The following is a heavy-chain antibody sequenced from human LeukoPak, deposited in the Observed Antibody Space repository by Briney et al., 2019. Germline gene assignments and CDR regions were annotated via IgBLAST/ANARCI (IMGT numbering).Heavy chain of an antibody. Sequence: GGSLRLSCAASGFTFSSYGMHWVRQAPGKGLEWVAFIRYDGSNKYYTDSEKGRFTISRDNSKNTLYLQMNSLRAEDTAVYYCAKDGPLSYDYVWGSYRPAYYWGQGTLVTVSS. CDR3: AKDGPLSYDYVWGSYRPAYY. D-gene: IGHD3-16*02. V-gene: IGHV3-30*02. CDR1: GFTFSSYG. CDR2: IRYDGSNK. J-gene: IGHJ4*02.